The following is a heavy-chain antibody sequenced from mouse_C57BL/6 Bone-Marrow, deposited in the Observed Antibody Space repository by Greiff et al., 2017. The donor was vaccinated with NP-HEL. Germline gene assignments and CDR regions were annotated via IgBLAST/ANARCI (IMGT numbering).Heavy chain of an antibody. CDR3: ARCITTLDY. CDR2: INPNNGGT. Sequence: VQLQQSGPELVKPGASVKISCKASGYTFTDYYMNWVKQSHGKSLEWIGDINPNNGGTSYNQKFKGKATLTVDKSSSTAYMELRSLTSEDSAVYYCARCITTLDYWGQGTTLTVSS. V-gene: IGHV1-26*01. D-gene: IGHD1-2*01. CDR1: GYTFTDYY. J-gene: IGHJ2*01.